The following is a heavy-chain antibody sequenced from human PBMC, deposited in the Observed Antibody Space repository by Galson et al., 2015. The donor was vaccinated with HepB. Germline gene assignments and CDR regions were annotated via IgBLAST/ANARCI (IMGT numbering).Heavy chain of an antibody. D-gene: IGHD3-3*01. Sequence: SVKVSCKASGCTFSSYAISWVRQAPGQGLEWMGWINPIFGKANYAQKFQGRVTITADESTSTAYMELSSLRSEDTAVYYCARVTDFWSGSMDVWGKGTTVTVSS. CDR1: GCTFSSYA. V-gene: IGHV1-69*13. CDR2: INPIFGKA. J-gene: IGHJ6*03. CDR3: ARVTDFWSGSMDV.